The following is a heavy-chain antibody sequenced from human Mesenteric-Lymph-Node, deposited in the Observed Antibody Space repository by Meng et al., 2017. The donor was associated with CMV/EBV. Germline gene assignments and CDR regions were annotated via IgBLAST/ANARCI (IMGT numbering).Heavy chain of an antibody. J-gene: IGHJ3*02. CDR1: GFTFDDYA. CDR2: ISWNSDSI. CDR3: ARGVFEWELLGNAFDI. D-gene: IGHD1-26*01. Sequence: SLKISCAASGFTFDDYAMHWVRQAPGKGLEWVSGISWNSDSIGYADSVKGRFTISRDDAKNSLYLQMNSLRAEDTALYYCARGVFEWELLGNAFDIWGQGTMVTVSS. V-gene: IGHV3-9*01.